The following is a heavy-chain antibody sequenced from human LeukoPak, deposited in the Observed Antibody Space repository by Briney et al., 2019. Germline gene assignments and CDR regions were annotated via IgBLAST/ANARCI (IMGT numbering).Heavy chain of an antibody. CDR2: ISAYNGNT. CDR3: ATLKYSSSWS. Sequence: GASVKVSCKASGYTFTSYGISWVRQAPGQGLEWMGWISAYNGNTNYAQKLQGRVTMTTDTSTDTAYMELSSLRSEDTAVYYCATLKYSSSWSWGQGTLVTVSS. V-gene: IGHV1-18*01. J-gene: IGHJ5*02. D-gene: IGHD6-13*01. CDR1: GYTFTSYG.